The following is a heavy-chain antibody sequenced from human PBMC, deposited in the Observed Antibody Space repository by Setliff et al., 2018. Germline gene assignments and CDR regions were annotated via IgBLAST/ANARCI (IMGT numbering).Heavy chain of an antibody. D-gene: IGHD2-15*01. CDR1: GGTFSSYA. V-gene: IGHV1-69*10. J-gene: IGHJ4*02. CDR3: ARSYPIGYCSGGSCYVLDY. Sequence: SVKVSCKASGGTFSSYAISWVRQAPGQGLEWMGGIIPILGIANYAQKFQGRVTITADKSTSTAYMELSSLRSEDTAVYYCARSYPIGYCSGGSCYVLDYWGQGTLVTVSS. CDR2: IIPILGIA.